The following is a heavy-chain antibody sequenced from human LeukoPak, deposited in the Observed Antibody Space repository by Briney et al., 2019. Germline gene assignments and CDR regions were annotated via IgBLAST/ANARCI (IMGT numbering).Heavy chain of an antibody. Sequence: GGSLRLSCAASGFTVSSNYMNWVRQAPGKGLEWVSIIYSGGTTYYADSVKGRFTISRDNAKNTLYLQMNSLRAEDTAVYYCARSRDGYATSPSDYWGQGALVTVSS. CDR1: GFTVSSNY. CDR3: ARSRDGYATSPSDY. CDR2: IYSGGTT. J-gene: IGHJ4*02. V-gene: IGHV3-53*01. D-gene: IGHD5-24*01.